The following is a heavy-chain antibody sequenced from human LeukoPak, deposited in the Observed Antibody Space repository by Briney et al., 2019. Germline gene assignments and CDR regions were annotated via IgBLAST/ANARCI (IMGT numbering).Heavy chain of an antibody. V-gene: IGHV3-30*03. CDR3: ARDPAGYCSGGSCFDY. Sequence: GGSLRLSCAASGFTFSSYGMHWVRQAPGKGLEWVAVISYDGSNKYYADSVKGRFTISRDNSKNSLYLQMNSLRAEDTAVYYCARDPAGYCSGGSCFDYWGQGTLVTVSS. D-gene: IGHD2-15*01. J-gene: IGHJ4*02. CDR1: GFTFSSYG. CDR2: ISYDGSNK.